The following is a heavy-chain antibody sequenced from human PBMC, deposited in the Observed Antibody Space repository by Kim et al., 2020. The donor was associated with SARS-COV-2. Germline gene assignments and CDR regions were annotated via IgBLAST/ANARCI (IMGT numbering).Heavy chain of an antibody. CDR2: IYPGDSDT. J-gene: IGHJ4*02. Sequence: GESLKISCKGSGYSFTSYWIGWVRQMPGKGLEWVGIIYPGDSDTRYSPSFQGQVTISADKSISTAYLQWSSLKASDTAMYYCARTPSGNYGDYDNYFDYWGQGTLVTVSS. CDR1: GYSFTSYW. D-gene: IGHD4-17*01. V-gene: IGHV5-51*01. CDR3: ARTPSGNYGDYDNYFDY.